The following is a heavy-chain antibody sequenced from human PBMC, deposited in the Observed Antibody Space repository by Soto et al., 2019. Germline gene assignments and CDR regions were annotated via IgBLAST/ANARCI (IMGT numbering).Heavy chain of an antibody. CDR1: GGTFSSYA. V-gene: IGHV1-69*12. Sequence: QVQLVQSGAEVKKPGSSVKVSCKASGGTFSSYAISWVRQAPGQGLEWMGGIIPIFGTANYAQKFQGRVTIXXDXSXXTAYMELSSLRSEDTAVYYCARSDYYDTQWLGTDYWGQGTLVTVSS. CDR3: ARSDYYDTQWLGTDY. CDR2: IIPIFGTA. D-gene: IGHD3-22*01. J-gene: IGHJ4*02.